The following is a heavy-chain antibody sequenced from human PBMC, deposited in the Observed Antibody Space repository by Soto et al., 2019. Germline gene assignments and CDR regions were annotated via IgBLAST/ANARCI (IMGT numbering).Heavy chain of an antibody. CDR2: ISGDGSNT. CDR3: AKGDCSGATCYGTDY. D-gene: IGHD2-15*01. J-gene: IGHJ4*02. V-gene: IGHV3-23*01. CDR1: GFTFNTYA. Sequence: GGSLRLSCVASGFTFNTYAMRWVRQAPGKGLEWVSAISGDGSNTYYTDSVKGRFTISRDNSRNTLYLQVNSLTAEDTAVYYCAKGDCSGATCYGTDYWGQGTLVTVSS.